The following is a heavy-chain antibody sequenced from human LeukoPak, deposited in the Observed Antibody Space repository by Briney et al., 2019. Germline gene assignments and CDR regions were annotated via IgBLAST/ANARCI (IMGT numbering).Heavy chain of an antibody. CDR3: GWCSCYDYYYYMDV. V-gene: IGHV4-59*01. D-gene: IGHD2-8*02. Sequence: PSETLSLTCTVSGGSISSYYWSWIRQPPGKGLEWIGYIYYSGSTNYNPSLKSRVTISVDTSKNQFSLKLSSVTAADTALYYCGWCSCYDYYYYMDVWGKGTTVTVSS. CDR1: GGSISSYY. J-gene: IGHJ6*03. CDR2: IYYSGST.